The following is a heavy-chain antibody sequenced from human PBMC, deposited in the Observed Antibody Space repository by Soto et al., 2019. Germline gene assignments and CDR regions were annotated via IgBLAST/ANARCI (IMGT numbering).Heavy chain of an antibody. CDR3: AKGLAVAGTTYYYDSSGYDY. CDR1: GFTFSSYA. CDR2: ISGSGGST. Sequence: GGSLRLSCAASGFTFSSYAMSWVRQAPGKGLEWVSAISGSGGSTYYADSVKGRFTISRDNSKNTLYLQMNSLRAEDTAVYYCAKGLAVAGTTYYYDSSGYDYWGQGTLVTVSS. V-gene: IGHV3-23*01. D-gene: IGHD3-22*01. J-gene: IGHJ4*02.